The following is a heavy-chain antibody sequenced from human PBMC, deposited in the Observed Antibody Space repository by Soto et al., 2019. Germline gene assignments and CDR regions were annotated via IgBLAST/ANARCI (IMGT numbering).Heavy chain of an antibody. CDR3: ARLGGYVSVGYYYLWDS. D-gene: IGHD3-22*01. CDR1: DGSLNRDGPS. J-gene: IGHJ4*02. Sequence: QLKGSGPGRVKPSGTLSLTALFSDGSLNRDGPSWGWFARPQGKGREWIGVINHSGSTYHNLSLKGRVTMSVDASRNQFSLKLTSMTAADTAVYYCARLGGYVSVGYYYLWDSWGQGTLVTVSS. V-gene: IGHV4-39*01. CDR2: INHSGST.